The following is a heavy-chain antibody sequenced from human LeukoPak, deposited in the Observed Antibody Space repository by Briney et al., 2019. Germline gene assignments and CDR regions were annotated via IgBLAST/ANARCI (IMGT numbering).Heavy chain of an antibody. D-gene: IGHD3-22*01. V-gene: IGHV4-34*01. CDR2: IKYNGRT. Sequence: SETLSLTCAVYGCTFSGYYWSWIRQPPGKGLEWIGHIKYNGRTNYKPSVKSRVTISVDTSKNQFSLKLSSVTAADTAVYYCARGDYYDSSGYYYYFDYWGQGTLVTVSS. CDR3: ARGDYYDSSGYYYYFDY. CDR1: GCTFSGYY. J-gene: IGHJ4*02.